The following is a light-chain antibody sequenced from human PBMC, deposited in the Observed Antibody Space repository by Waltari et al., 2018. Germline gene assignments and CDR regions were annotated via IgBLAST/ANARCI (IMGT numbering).Light chain of an antibody. V-gene: IGLV2-14*01. J-gene: IGLJ2*01. CDR2: DVS. CDR1: ISDVGGYNY. Sequence: QSALTQPASVSGSPGQSITISCTATISDVGGYNYVSWYQQHPGKAPKLMIYDVSNRPSEVSNRFSGSKSGNTASLTISGLQAEDEADYYCSSYTSSSVVFGGGTKLTVL. CDR3: SSYTSSSVV.